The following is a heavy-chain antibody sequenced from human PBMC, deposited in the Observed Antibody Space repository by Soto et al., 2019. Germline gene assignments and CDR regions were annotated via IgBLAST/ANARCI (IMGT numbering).Heavy chain of an antibody. CDR1: GVSISSGHSH. V-gene: IGHV4-31*03. D-gene: IGHD2-2*01. CDR3: ARVYSNCTNYYFPGWFDP. J-gene: IGHJ5*02. CDR2: IYSSGNT. Sequence: VQLQESGPGLVPPSQTLSLPCTISGVSISSGHSHWHGIRQHPGSGLDWIGSIYSSGNTYYSPALMRRLLISTDPATNRLSLTLTSVTAADTAVYYCARVYSNCTNYYFPGWFDPWGRGTLVTVSS.